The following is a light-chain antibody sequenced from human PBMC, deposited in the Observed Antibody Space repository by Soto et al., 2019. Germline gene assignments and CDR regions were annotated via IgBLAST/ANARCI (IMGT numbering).Light chain of an antibody. CDR3: QSCDTSLSGSVV. J-gene: IGLJ3*02. V-gene: IGLV1-40*01. CDR1: SSNIGAGYD. CDR2: GNS. Sequence: QSVLTQPPSVSGATGQRVTISCTGSSSNIGAGYDVNWYQQLPGTAPKLLIYGNSNRPSGVPDRFSGSKSGTSASLAISGLQAEDEADYYCQSCDTSLSGSVVFGGVTKLTVL.